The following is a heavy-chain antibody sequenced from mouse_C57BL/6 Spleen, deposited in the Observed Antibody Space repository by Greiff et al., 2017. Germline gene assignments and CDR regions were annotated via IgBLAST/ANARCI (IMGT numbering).Heavy chain of an antibody. CDR3: ARKGYGSSWFAD. CDR1: GYTFTSYW. Sequence: QVQLQQPGAELVKPGASVKMSCKASGYTFTSYWITWVKQRPGQGLEWIGDIYPGSGSTNYNEKFKSKATLTVDTSSSTAYMQLSSLTSEDSAVYYCARKGYGSSWFADWGQGTLVTVSA. V-gene: IGHV1-55*01. D-gene: IGHD1-1*01. J-gene: IGHJ3*01. CDR2: IYPGSGST.